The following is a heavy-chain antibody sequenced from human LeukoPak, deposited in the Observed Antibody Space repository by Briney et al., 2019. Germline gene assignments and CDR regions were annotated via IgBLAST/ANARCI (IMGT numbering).Heavy chain of an antibody. CDR1: GFTVSSNY. D-gene: IGHD1-14*01. Sequence: GGSLRLSCAASGFTVSSNYMSWVRQAPGKGLEWVSVIYSGGSTCYADSVKGRFTISRHNSKNTLYLQMNSLRAEDTAVYYCARVQTEYFDYWGQGTLVTVSS. J-gene: IGHJ4*02. CDR2: IYSGGST. V-gene: IGHV3-53*04. CDR3: ARVQTEYFDY.